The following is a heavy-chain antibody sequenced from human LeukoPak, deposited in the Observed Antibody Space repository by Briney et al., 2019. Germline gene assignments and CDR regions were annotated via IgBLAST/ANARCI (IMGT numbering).Heavy chain of an antibody. D-gene: IGHD2-15*01. V-gene: IGHV1-8*03. CDR3: ARGRGGYYYYMDV. CDR2: MNPNSGNT. J-gene: IGHJ6*03. Sequence: ASVMVSCKASGYTFNDYFVHWVRQATGQGLEWMGWMNPNSGNTGYAQKFQGRVTITRNTSISTAYMELSSLRSEDTAVYYCARGRGGYYYYMDVWGKGTTVTVSS. CDR1: GYTFNDYF.